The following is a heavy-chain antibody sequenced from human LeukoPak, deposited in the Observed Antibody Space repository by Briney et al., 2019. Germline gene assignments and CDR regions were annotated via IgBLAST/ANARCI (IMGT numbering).Heavy chain of an antibody. CDR1: GGSISSYY. J-gene: IGHJ6*03. CDR2: IYTSGST. Sequence: SETLSLTCTVSGGSISSYYWSWIRQPAGKGLEWIGRIYTSGSTNYNPSLKSRVTMSVDTSKNQFSLKLSSVTAADTAVYYCARDRPGYSSSWDLYCYYYMDVRGKGTTVTVSS. CDR3: ARDRPGYSSSWDLYCYYYMDV. D-gene: IGHD6-13*01. V-gene: IGHV4-4*07.